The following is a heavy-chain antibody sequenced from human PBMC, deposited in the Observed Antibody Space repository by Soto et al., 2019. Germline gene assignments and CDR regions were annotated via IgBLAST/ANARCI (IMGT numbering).Heavy chain of an antibody. V-gene: IGHV4-39*01. Sequence: QLLESGPGLVKPSETLSLTCTVSGGSISSSSYYWGWIRQPPGKGLEWIGSIYYSGSTYYNPSLKSRVTISVDTSKNQFSLKLSSVTAADTAVYYCARHGACSSTSCLNWFDPWGQGTLVTVSS. CDR3: ARHGACSSTSCLNWFDP. J-gene: IGHJ5*02. CDR1: GGSISSSSYY. D-gene: IGHD2-2*01. CDR2: IYYSGST.